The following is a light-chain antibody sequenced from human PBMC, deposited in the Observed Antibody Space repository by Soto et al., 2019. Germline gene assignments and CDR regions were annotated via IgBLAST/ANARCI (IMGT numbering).Light chain of an antibody. Sequence: QSALTQPPSASGSPGQSVAISCTGTSSDVGGYNYVSWYQQHPGKAPKLMIYEVNKRPSGVPDRFSCSKSGNTASLTVSGLHADDEGDYYCSSYAGRSNVFGTGTKLTFL. CDR2: EVN. CDR1: SSDVGGYNY. CDR3: SSYAGRSNV. V-gene: IGLV2-8*01. J-gene: IGLJ1*01.